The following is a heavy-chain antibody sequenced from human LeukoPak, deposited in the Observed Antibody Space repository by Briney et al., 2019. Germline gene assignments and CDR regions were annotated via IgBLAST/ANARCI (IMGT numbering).Heavy chain of an antibody. CDR2: IYYSGST. J-gene: IGHJ4*02. CDR3: ARGYNWNYRRIDY. CDR1: GGSISSGDYY. D-gene: IGHD1-7*01. V-gene: IGHV4-61*08. Sequence: PSETLSLTCTVSGGSISSGDYYWSWIRQPPGKGLEWIGYIYYSGSTNYNPSLKSRVTISVDTSKNQFSLKLSSETAADTAVYYCARGYNWNYRRIDYWGQGTLVTVSS.